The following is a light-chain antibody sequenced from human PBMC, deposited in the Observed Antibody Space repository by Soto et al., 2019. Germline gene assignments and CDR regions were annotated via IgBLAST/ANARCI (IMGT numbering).Light chain of an antibody. CDR2: GAS. V-gene: IGKV3-20*01. Sequence: EIVLTQSPGTLSLSPGERATLSCRASQTVNNNYLTWYQQTPGQAPSLLIYGASSRATGIPDKFSGSGSATDFTLTISRLDPEDFAVYYCQQYGTSPFTFGPGTKVDIK. CDR3: QQYGTSPFT. J-gene: IGKJ3*01. CDR1: QTVNNNY.